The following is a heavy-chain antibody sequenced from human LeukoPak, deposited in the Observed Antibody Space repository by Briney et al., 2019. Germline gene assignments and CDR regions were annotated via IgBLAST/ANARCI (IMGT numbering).Heavy chain of an antibody. D-gene: IGHD4-23*01. CDR2: INHSGST. V-gene: IGHV4-34*01. CDR3: AREETTVVTPFFQN. CDR1: GGSFSGYY. J-gene: IGHJ4*02. Sequence: SETLSLTGAGYGGSFSGYYWSWNRQPPGKGLEWIGEINHSGSTNYNPSLKSRVTISVDTSKNQFSLKRSSGSAAGRVVYCCAREETTVVTPFFQNWGEGGLVTVSS.